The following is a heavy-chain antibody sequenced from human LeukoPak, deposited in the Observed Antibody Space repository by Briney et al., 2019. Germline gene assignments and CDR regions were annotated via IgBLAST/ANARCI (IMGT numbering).Heavy chain of an antibody. V-gene: IGHV3-23*01. CDR3: VRDADFYKGDY. CDR2: ISGSGDNT. Sequence: GGSLRLSCAASGFTFSSYAMSWVRQAPGKGLEWVSGISGSGDNTYYADSVKGRFTISRDNAQNSLYLQMSGLRAEDTAMYYCVRDADFYKGDYWGQGTLVTVSS. J-gene: IGHJ4*02. D-gene: IGHD5-24*01. CDR1: GFTFSSYA.